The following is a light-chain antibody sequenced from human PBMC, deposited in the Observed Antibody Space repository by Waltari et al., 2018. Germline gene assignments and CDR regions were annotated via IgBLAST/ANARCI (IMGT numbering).Light chain of an antibody. V-gene: IGKV4-1*01. J-gene: IGKJ2*02. CDR2: WAS. CDR3: QQYLRAPRT. CDR1: QSLLYDIDNKDY. Sequence: DIVMTQSPDSLAVSLGERATINCKSIQSLLYDIDNKDYVAWYQQKPGQPPKLLIHWASTRESGVPDRFSGSGSGTDFTLTISSLQADDVAVYYCQQYLRAPRTFAQGTGLEIK.